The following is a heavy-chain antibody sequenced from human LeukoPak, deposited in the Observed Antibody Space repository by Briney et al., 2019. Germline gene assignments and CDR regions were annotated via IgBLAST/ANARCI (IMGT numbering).Heavy chain of an antibody. Sequence: GGSLTLSCAVSGFSVSANYMTWVRQAPGKGLEWVSVIYTGGTTYYRDSVKGRFTISKHNSKNTVNLQMDSLRPEDTAVYYCASGPTYDYVRVILYWGQGTLVTVSS. J-gene: IGHJ4*02. CDR1: GFSVSANY. CDR3: ASGPTYDYVRVILY. CDR2: IYTGGTT. V-gene: IGHV3-53*04. D-gene: IGHD3-16*01.